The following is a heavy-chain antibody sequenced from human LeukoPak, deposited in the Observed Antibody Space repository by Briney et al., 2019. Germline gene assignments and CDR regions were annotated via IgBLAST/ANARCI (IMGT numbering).Heavy chain of an antibody. Sequence: ASVKVSCKVSGYTLTELSMHWVRQAPGKGLEWMGGFDPEDGETIYAQKFQGRVTMTEDTSTDTAYMELSSLRSEDTAVYYCATVRTVATFPHFDYWGQGTLVTVSS. CDR3: ATVRTVATFPHFDY. D-gene: IGHD4-23*01. CDR1: GYTLTELS. CDR2: FDPEDGET. V-gene: IGHV1-24*01. J-gene: IGHJ4*02.